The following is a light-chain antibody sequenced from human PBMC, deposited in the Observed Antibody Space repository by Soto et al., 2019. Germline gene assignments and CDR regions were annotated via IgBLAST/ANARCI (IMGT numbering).Light chain of an antibody. V-gene: IGLV2-14*01. CDR2: DVS. CDR1: SSDLGTYNY. Sequence: QSALTQPASVSGSPGQSITISCTGTSSDLGTYNYVSWYQQHPGKAPKLMIYDVSNRPSGVSNRFSGSKSGNTASLTISGLQAEDEADYYCTSYTTSSTVVFGGGTKL. J-gene: IGLJ2*01. CDR3: TSYTTSSTVV.